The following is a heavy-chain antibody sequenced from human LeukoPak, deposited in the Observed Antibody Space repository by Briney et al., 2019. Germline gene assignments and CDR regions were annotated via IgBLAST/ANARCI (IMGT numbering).Heavy chain of an antibody. D-gene: IGHD4-11*01. Sequence: GASVKVPCKISGYTLNDISVHWVRQPPGKGLEWMGGVDPDDGQRVYAQRFQGRVTMTEDTSTNTAYMELSRLRSEDTAVYFCAAVSGHYTLLDAWSQGALVTAST. CDR3: AAVSGHYTLLDA. V-gene: IGHV1-24*01. J-gene: IGHJ5*02. CDR1: GYTLNDIS. CDR2: VDPDDGQR.